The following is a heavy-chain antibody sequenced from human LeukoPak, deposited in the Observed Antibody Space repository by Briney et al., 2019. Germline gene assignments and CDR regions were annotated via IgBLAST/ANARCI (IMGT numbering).Heavy chain of an antibody. D-gene: IGHD6-13*01. CDR2: IYYSGST. CDR1: GGSISSYY. Sequence: SETLSLTCTVSGGSISSYYWSWIRQPPGKGLEWIGYIYYSGSTNYNPSLKSRVTISVDTSKNQFSLKPSSVTAADTAVYYFARARGYSSSRPNFFDYWGQGTLVTVS. V-gene: IGHV4-59*01. CDR3: ARARGYSSSRPNFFDY. J-gene: IGHJ4*02.